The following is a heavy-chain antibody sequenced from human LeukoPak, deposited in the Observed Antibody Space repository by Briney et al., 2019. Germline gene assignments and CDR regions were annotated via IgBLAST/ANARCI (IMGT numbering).Heavy chain of an antibody. CDR1: GASISTHY. CDR2: LRDTEST. J-gene: IGHJ4*02. D-gene: IGHD3-3*01. Sequence: PSETLSLTCTVSGASISTHYWSWLRQPPGKELEWIAYLRDTESTKDNPSLKSRVALSADTSKDQFSLRLTSVTAADTAICYCATLKRGSVFGYFNFWGQGLLVTVSS. V-gene: IGHV4-59*11. CDR3: ATLKRGSVFGYFNF.